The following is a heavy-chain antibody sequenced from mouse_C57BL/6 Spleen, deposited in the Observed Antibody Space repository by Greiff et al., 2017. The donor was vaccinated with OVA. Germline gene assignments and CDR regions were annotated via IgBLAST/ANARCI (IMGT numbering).Heavy chain of an antibody. J-gene: IGHJ4*01. CDR1: GYTFTSYW. D-gene: IGHD2-1*01. Sequence: VQLQQPGAELVKPGASVKMSCKASGYTFTSYWITWVKQRPGQGLEWIGDIYPGSGSTNYNEKFKSKATLTVDTSSSTAYMQLSSLTSEDSAVYYCARRDGNYLYYAMDYWGQGTSVTVSS. CDR3: ARRDGNYLYYAMDY. CDR2: IYPGSGST. V-gene: IGHV1-55*01.